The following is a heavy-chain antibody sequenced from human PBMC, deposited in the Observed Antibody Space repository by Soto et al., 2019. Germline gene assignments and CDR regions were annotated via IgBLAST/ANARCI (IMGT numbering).Heavy chain of an antibody. CDR1: GGTFSSYA. D-gene: IGHD2-15*01. J-gene: IGHJ5*02. Sequence: SVKVSCKASGGTFSSYAISWVRLAPGQGLEWMGGIIPIFGTANYAQKFQGRVTITADESTSTAYMELSSLRSEDTAVYYCARAIMGGEVAATLPFDPWGQGTLVTVSS. V-gene: IGHV1-69*13. CDR2: IIPIFGTA. CDR3: ARAIMGGEVAATLPFDP.